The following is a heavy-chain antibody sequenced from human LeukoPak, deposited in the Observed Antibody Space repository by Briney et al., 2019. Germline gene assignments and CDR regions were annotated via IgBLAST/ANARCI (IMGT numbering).Heavy chain of an antibody. D-gene: IGHD5-18*01. J-gene: IGHJ6*03. CDR3: ARGVQLWFKEYYYYMDV. Sequence: SETLSLTCTVSGGSISSYYWSWIRQPAGKGLEWVGRIYTSGSTNYNPSLKSRVTMSADTSKNQFSLKLSSVTAADTAVYYCARGVQLWFKEYYYYMDVWGKGTTVTVSS. CDR2: IYTSGST. CDR1: GGSISSYY. V-gene: IGHV4-4*07.